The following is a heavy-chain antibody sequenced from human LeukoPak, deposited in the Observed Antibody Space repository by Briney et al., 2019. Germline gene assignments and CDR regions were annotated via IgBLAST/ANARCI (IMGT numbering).Heavy chain of an antibody. V-gene: IGHV4-34*01. Sequence: SETLSLTCAVYGGSFSGYYWSWIRQPPGKGLEWIGEINHSGSTNYNPSLKSRVTISVDTSKNQFSLKLSSVTAADTAVYYCARAVGFYSSGWYDYFDYWGQGTLVTVSS. CDR3: ARAVGFYSSGWYDYFDY. D-gene: IGHD6-19*01. J-gene: IGHJ4*02. CDR2: INHSGST. CDR1: GGSFSGYY.